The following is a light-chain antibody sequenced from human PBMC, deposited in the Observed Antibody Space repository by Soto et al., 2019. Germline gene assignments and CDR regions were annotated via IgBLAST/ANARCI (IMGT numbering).Light chain of an antibody. CDR2: KAS. CDR1: QTISSW. J-gene: IGKJ1*01. CDR3: QRYNSYSEA. V-gene: IGKV1-5*03. Sequence: DIQMTQSPSTLSGSVGDRVTITCRASQTISSWLAWYQQKPGKAPKLLIYKASTLKSGVPSRFSGSGSGTEFTLTISSLQPDDFATYCCQRYNSYSEAFGQGTKVELK.